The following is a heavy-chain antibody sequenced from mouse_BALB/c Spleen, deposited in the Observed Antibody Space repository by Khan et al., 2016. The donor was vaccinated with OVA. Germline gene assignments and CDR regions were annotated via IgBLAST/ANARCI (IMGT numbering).Heavy chain of an antibody. CDR2: INTYTGEP. Sequence: QIQLVQSGPELKKPGETVKISCKASGYTFTSYGMNWVKQSPGKALKWMGWINTYTGEPTSADDFKGRFAFSLETSASTAYLQINNLKNEDTATYFCARPPYFSYALDYWGQGTSVTVSS. D-gene: IGHD2-10*01. V-gene: IGHV9-3-1*01. CDR1: GYTFTSYG. J-gene: IGHJ4*01. CDR3: ARPPYFSYALDY.